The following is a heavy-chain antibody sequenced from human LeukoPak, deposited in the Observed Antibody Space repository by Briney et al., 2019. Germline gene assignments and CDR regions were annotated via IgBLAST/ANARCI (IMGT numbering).Heavy chain of an antibody. CDR3: TTDRFGGILWLGELGLV. V-gene: IGHV3-15*01. D-gene: IGHD3-10*01. CDR2: IKSKTDGGKT. Sequence: GGSLRLSWAAAGFTLRNAWVNWVRQAPGEGLEWVGRIKSKTDGGKTDYAAPVKGRFTNSRDDSKNTLYLQMNSLKTEDTAVYYCTTDRFGGILWLGELGLVGGQGTLVTVSS. J-gene: IGHJ4*02. CDR1: GFTLRNAW.